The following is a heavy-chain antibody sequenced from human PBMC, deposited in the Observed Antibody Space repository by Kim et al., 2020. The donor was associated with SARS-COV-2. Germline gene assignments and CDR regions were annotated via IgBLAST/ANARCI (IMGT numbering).Heavy chain of an antibody. Sequence: DSVKGRFTISRDNSKNTLYLQMNSLRAEDTAVYYCARDPEPRIAAAGTDYWGQGTLVTVSS. CDR3: ARDPEPRIAAAGTDY. V-gene: IGHV3-30*01. D-gene: IGHD6-13*01. J-gene: IGHJ4*02.